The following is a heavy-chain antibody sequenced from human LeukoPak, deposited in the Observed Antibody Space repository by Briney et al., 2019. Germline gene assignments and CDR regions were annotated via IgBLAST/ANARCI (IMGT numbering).Heavy chain of an antibody. CDR1: GGSVSSSSYY. J-gene: IGHJ2*01. D-gene: IGHD6-19*01. V-gene: IGHV4-39*01. CDR2: VYYSGST. Sequence: PSETLSLTCTVSGGSVSSSSYYWGWIRQPPGKGLEWIGSVYYSGSTYYNPSLKSRVTISVDTSKNQFSLKLSSVTAADTALYYCARHEGSSGWYPRVGWYFDLWGRGTLVTVSS. CDR3: ARHEGSSGWYPRVGWYFDL.